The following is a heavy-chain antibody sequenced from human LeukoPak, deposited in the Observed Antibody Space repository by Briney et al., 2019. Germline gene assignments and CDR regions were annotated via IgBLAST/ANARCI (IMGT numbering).Heavy chain of an antibody. J-gene: IGHJ3*02. V-gene: IGHV3-7*01. CDR3: ARGPVVRGNAFDI. D-gene: IGHD3-10*01. Sequence: GGSLRLSCAASGFTFSSYWMSWVRQAPGKGLEWVANIKQDGSEKYYVDSVKGRFTISRDDAKNSLYLQMNSLRAEDTAVYYCARGPVVRGNAFDIWGQGTMVTVSS. CDR1: GFTFSSYW. CDR2: IKQDGSEK.